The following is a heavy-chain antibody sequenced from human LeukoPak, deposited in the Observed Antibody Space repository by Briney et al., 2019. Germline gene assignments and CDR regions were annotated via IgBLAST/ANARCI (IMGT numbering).Heavy chain of an antibody. Sequence: GGSLRLSCAASGFTFDDYGMSWVRQAPGKGLEWVSGINWNGGSTGYADSVKGRFTISRDNAKNSLYLQMNSLRAEDTAVYYCARDKVLGIGPDAFDIWGQGTMVTVSS. J-gene: IGHJ3*02. D-gene: IGHD1-14*01. CDR1: GFTFDDYG. CDR3: ARDKVLGIGPDAFDI. CDR2: INWNGGST. V-gene: IGHV3-20*04.